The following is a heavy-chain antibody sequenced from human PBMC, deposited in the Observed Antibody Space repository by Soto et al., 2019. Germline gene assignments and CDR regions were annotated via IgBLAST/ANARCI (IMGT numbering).Heavy chain of an antibody. V-gene: IGHV1-69*13. D-gene: IGHD2-21*02. Sequence: GPQLKVSFKSSGVTFISYAISWVRQAPGQGLEWMGGIIPIFGTANYAQKFQGRVTITADESTSTAYMELSSLRSEDTAVYYCAREAGGGGDWTPDVYWGQGTLVTVSS. CDR3: AREAGGGGDWTPDVY. CDR1: GVTFISYA. J-gene: IGHJ4*02. CDR2: IIPIFGTA.